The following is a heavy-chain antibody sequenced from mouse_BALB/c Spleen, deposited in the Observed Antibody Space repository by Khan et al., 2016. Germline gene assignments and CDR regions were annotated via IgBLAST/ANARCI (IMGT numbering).Heavy chain of an antibody. CDR2: VDPSDGES. D-gene: IGHD4-1*01. Sequence: VKLKQSGPQLVRPGASVKISCKASGYSFTRNWMHWVKQRPGQGLEWIGMVDPSDGESRLNQKFKDKAKLTADTSSSTAYMQLSSPTSEDSAVYFCARENWELAYWGQGTLVTVSA. V-gene: IGHV1S127*01. J-gene: IGHJ3*01. CDR1: GYSFTRNW. CDR3: ARENWELAY.